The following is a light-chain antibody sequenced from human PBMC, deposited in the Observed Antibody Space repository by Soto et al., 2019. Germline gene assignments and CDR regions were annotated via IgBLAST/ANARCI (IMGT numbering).Light chain of an antibody. V-gene: IGKV3-11*01. Sequence: EIVLTQSPATLCLSPGERATLSCRASQSVSSYLAWYQQKPGQAPRLLIYDASNRATGIPARFSGSGSGTDFTLTITSLEPEDFAVYYCQQRSNWLAFGGGTKVEI. CDR2: DAS. CDR1: QSVSSY. CDR3: QQRSNWLA. J-gene: IGKJ4*01.